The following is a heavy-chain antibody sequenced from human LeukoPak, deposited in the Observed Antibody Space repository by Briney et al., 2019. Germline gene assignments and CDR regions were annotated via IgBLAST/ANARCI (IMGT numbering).Heavy chain of an antibody. D-gene: IGHD3-3*01. Sequence: SGTLSLTCTVSGGSISSGGYYWSWIRQHPGKGLEWIGYIYYSGSTYYNPSLKSRVTISVDTSKNQFSLKLSSVTAADTAVYYCARGDYDFWSGYFDYWGQGTLVTVSS. J-gene: IGHJ4*02. CDR3: ARGDYDFWSGYFDY. CDR2: IYYSGST. CDR1: GGSISSGGYY. V-gene: IGHV4-31*03.